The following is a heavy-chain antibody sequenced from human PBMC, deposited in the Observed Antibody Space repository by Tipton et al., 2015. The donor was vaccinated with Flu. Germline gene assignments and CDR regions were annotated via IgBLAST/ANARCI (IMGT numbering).Heavy chain of an antibody. D-gene: IGHD6-19*01. V-gene: IGHV4-4*07. CDR3: ARGQGNSGWRYFDY. CDR1: GGSMSSFY. CDR2: MYVSGST. Sequence: LRLSCTVSGGSMSSFYWTWIRQPAGKGLEWIGRMYVSGSTKYNPSLKSRVTMSVDTSKNQFSLKLSSVTAADTAVYYCARGQGNSGWRYFDYWGQGTLVTVSS. J-gene: IGHJ4*02.